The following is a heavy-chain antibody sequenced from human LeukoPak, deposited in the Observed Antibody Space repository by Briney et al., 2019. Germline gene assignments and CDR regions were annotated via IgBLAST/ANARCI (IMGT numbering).Heavy chain of an antibody. D-gene: IGHD5-24*01. CDR3: VRDNYGKDV. CDR2: THGNGGNT. Sequence: PGGSLRLSCSASGFTFNNYAMYWVRQAPGKELEYVSITHGNGGNTDYAESVKGRFTISRDYSKNTLYLQLSSLRIEDTAVYYCVRDNYGKDVWGQGTTVTVSS. V-gene: IGHV3-64D*06. CDR1: GFTFNNYA. J-gene: IGHJ6*02.